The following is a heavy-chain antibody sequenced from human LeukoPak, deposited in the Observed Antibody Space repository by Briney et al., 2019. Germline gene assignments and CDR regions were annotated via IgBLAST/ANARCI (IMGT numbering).Heavy chain of an antibody. CDR2: VSYDGSSI. CDR1: GFTFSTYG. CDR3: ARFHDYGDYKGAFDI. D-gene: IGHD4-17*01. V-gene: IGHV3-30*03. Sequence: GGSLRLSCAGSGFTFSTYGMHWVRQAPGKGLEWVAVVSYDGSSIYYADSVKGRFTISRDNSKNTLYLQMNSLRAEDTAVYYCARFHDYGDYKGAFDIWGQGTMVTVSS. J-gene: IGHJ3*02.